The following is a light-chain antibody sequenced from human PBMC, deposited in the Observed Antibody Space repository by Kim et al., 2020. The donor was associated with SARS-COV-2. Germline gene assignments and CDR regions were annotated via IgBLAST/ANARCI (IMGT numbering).Light chain of an antibody. J-gene: IGLJ2*01. CDR3: QVWDSSTAV. CDR1: NIGSKN. V-gene: IGLV3-9*01. CDR2: RDS. Sequence: SYELTQPLSVSVALGQTARITCGGNNIGSKNVHWYQQKSDQAPVLVIYRDSNRPSGIPERFSGSNSGNTATLTISRAQVGDEADYYCQVWDSSTAVFGGG.